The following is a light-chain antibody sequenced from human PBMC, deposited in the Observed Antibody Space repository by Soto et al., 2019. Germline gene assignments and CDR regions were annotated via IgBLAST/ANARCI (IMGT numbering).Light chain of an antibody. J-gene: IGLJ2*01. CDR2: EGT. V-gene: IGLV2-23*01. CDR1: STDFENYNL. Sequence: QSALTQPASVSGSPGQSITISCTRSSTDFENYNLVSWYQLCPDKAPKLIIYEGTKRPSEISDRFSGSESDTTASLIISGLQPEDEADYYCSSYAGSSARVVFGGGTKVTVL. CDR3: SSYAGSSARVV.